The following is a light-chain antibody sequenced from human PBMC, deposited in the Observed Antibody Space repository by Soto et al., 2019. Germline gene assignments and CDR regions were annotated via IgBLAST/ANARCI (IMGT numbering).Light chain of an antibody. CDR3: MQSTQLPPT. CDR1: QSLLHIAGETF. Sequence: DVVMTQTPLSLSVTPGLPASISCKSSQSLLHIAGETFLFWYLQKPGQSPQLLIYEVSTRVSGVPDRFSGSGSGTDFTPEISRVETDDVGIYYCMQSTQLPPTFGQGTRLEIK. J-gene: IGKJ5*01. CDR2: EVS. V-gene: IGKV2D-29*02.